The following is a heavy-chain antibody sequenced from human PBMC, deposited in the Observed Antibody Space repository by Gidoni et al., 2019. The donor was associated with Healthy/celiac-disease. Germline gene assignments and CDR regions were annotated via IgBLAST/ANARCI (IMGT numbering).Heavy chain of an antibody. CDR3: AGEGYGDRSYFDY. D-gene: IGHD4-17*01. J-gene: IGHJ4*02. V-gene: IGHV4-59*12. CDR1: SGSISSSY. CDR2: MYYSGST. Sequence: QVQLQESGPGLVKPSETLSLMCTASSGSISSSYWSWIRHPPGKGLEWIGYMYYSGSTNYNPSLKSRVTISVDTSKNQFSLKMSSVTAADTAVYYCAGEGYGDRSYFDYWGQGTLVTVSS.